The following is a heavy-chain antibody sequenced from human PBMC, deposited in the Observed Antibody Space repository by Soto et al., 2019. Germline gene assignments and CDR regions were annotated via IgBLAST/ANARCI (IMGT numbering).Heavy chain of an antibody. V-gene: IGHV1-2*02. CDR3: ARGWGIAAPGPNWFDP. D-gene: IGHD6-13*01. Sequence: ASVKVSCKASGYSLSGYYLHWVRQAPGQGPEWMGWINPNSGGTKYVQKFQGRVTMTRDASISTVYLELSRLRSDDTAVYYCARGWGIAAPGPNWFDPWGQGTLVTVSS. J-gene: IGHJ5*02. CDR2: INPNSGGT. CDR1: GYSLSGYY.